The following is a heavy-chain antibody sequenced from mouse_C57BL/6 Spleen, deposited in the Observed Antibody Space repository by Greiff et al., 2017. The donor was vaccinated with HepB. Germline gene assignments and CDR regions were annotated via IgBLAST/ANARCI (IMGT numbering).Heavy chain of an antibody. CDR3: AREGAPGYDYDEYLDY. D-gene: IGHD2-4*01. J-gene: IGHJ2*01. CDR1: GYSITSGYY. Sequence: VQLKESGPGLVKPSQSLSLTCSVTGYSITSGYYWNWIRQFPGNKLEWMGYISYDGSNNYNPSLKNRISITRDTSKNQFFLKLNSVTTEDTATYYCAREGAPGYDYDEYLDYWGQGTTLTVSS. V-gene: IGHV3-6*01. CDR2: ISYDGSN.